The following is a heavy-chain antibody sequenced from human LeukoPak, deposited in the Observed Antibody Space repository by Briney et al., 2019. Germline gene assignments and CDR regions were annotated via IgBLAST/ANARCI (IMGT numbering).Heavy chain of an antibody. V-gene: IGHV5-51*01. CDR1: GYSFTSYW. CDR3: VKIRTPAGYSSGSNPIGDYYFDY. D-gene: IGHD6-19*01. J-gene: IGHJ4*02. CDR2: IYPGDSDT. Sequence: GESLKISCKGSGYSFTSYWIGWVRQMPGKGLEWMGIIYPGDSDTRYSPSFRGQVTISADKSINTASLQWGSLKASDTAMYYCVKIRTPAGYSSGSNPIGDYYFDYWGQGTLVTVSS.